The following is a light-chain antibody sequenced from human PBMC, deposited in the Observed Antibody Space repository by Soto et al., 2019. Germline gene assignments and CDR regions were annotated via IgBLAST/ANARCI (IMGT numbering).Light chain of an antibody. CDR3: SSYASNGDVL. Sequence: QSALTQPASVSGSPGQSITISCTGTSSDVGTYEYVSWYQHHPGKAPKLMIYDVSNRPSGVSDRFSGSKSGNTASLTISGLQAEHEADYYCSSYASNGDVLFGGGTKVTVL. V-gene: IGLV2-14*03. CDR1: SSDVGTYEY. J-gene: IGLJ2*01. CDR2: DVS.